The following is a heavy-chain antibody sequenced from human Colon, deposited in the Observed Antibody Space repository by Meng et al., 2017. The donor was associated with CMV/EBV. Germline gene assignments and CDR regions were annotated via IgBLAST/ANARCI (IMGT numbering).Heavy chain of an antibody. CDR3: AKEKEFDGSGYHPYYFDY. Sequence: ASVKVSCKPSGYTFTTYGLSWVRQAPGQGLEWMGWISAYNGNTNYAQNLQGRVTMTRDTSTSTAYMEVRSLRSDDTAIYYCAKEKEFDGSGYHPYYFDYWGQGTLVTVSS. CDR2: ISAYNGNT. CDR1: GYTFTTYG. D-gene: IGHD3-22*01. J-gene: IGHJ4*02. V-gene: IGHV1-18*01.